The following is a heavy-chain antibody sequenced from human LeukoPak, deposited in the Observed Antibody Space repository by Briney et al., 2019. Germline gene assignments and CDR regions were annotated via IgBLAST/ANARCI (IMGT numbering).Heavy chain of an antibody. CDR2: IDYSGST. CDR1: GGSISSYY. Sequence: SETLSLTCTVSGGSISSYYWSWIRQPPGKGLEWIGYIDYSGSTNYNPSLKSRVTISVDTSKNQFSLKLSSMTAADTAVYYCASYGDSGNYWGQGTLVTVSS. CDR3: ASYGDSGNY. D-gene: IGHD4-17*01. V-gene: IGHV4-59*01. J-gene: IGHJ4*02.